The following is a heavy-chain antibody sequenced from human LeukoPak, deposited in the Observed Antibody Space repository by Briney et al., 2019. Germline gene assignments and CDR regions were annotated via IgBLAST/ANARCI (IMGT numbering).Heavy chain of an antibody. CDR2: IYHSGST. CDR3: ARVPLYSGSYFGYYGMDV. J-gene: IGHJ6*02. D-gene: IGHD1-26*01. Sequence: PSETLSLTCAVSGGSIGSSNWWSWVRQPPGKGLEWIGEIYHSGSTNYNPSLKSRVTISVDKSKNQFSLKLSSVTAADTAVYYCARVPLYSGSYFGYYGMDVWGQGTTVTVSS. CDR1: GGSIGSSNW. V-gene: IGHV4-4*02.